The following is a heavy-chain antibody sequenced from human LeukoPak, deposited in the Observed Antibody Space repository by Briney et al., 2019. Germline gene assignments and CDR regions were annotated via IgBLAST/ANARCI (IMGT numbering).Heavy chain of an antibody. CDR1: GGSISSGPYF. J-gene: IGHJ4*02. CDR2: IWPSGST. V-gene: IGHV4-30-2*06. CDR3: ATLNWGSEGFDY. D-gene: IGHD7-27*01. Sequence: PSETLSLTCSVSGGSISSGPYFWSWIRQSPGQGLEWIGYIWPSGSTNYNPSLKSRVTISVDKSKNQFSLKLSSVTAADTAVYYCATLNWGSEGFDYWGQGTLVTVSS.